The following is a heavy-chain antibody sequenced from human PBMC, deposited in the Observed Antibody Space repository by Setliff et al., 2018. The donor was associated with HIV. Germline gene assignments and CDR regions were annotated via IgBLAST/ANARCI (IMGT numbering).Heavy chain of an antibody. D-gene: IGHD3-22*01. J-gene: IGHJ4*02. CDR2: IHHSGSA. CDR3: ARGVYHSRGYYFDY. CDR1: GYSISDGYY. V-gene: IGHV4-38-2*01. Sequence: SETLSLTCAVSGYSISDGYYWGWIRQPPGKGPEWIGSIHHSGSAHFNPSLKSRVAMSVDTSENQFSLTLSSVTAAGTAVYYCARGVYHSRGYYFDYWGQGTLVTVSS.